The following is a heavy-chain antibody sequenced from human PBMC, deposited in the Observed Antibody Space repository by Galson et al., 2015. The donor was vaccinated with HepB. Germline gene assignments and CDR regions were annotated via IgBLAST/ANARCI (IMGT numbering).Heavy chain of an antibody. Sequence: SVKVSCKASGYTFTSYAMHWVRQAPGQRLEWMGWINAGNGNTKYSQKFQGRVTITRDTSASTAYMELSSLRSEDTAVYYCARVRWVTTYRPVYYYGMDVWGQGTTVTVSS. CDR3: ARVRWVTTYRPVYYYGMDV. D-gene: IGHD4-17*01. J-gene: IGHJ6*02. V-gene: IGHV1-3*01. CDR2: INAGNGNT. CDR1: GYTFTSYA.